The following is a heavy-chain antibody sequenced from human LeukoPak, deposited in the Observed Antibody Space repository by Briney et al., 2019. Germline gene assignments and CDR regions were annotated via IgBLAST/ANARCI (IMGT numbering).Heavy chain of an antibody. D-gene: IGHD5-12*01. V-gene: IGHV1-69*04. CDR1: GGTFSSYA. J-gene: IGHJ3*02. CDR3: ARRNSRDGYNFDAFDI. CDR2: IIPILGIA. Sequence: GASVKVSCKASGGTFSSYAISWVRQAPGQGLEWMGRIIPILGIANYAQKFQGRVTITADKSTSTAYMELSSLRSDDTAVYYCARRNSRDGYNFDAFDIWGQGTMVTVSS.